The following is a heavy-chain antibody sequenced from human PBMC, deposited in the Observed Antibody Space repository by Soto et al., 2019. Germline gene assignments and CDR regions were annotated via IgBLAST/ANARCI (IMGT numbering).Heavy chain of an antibody. CDR3: ARSRPIEVENWHFEH. Sequence: PGGSLRLSCAASGFTVSSNYMSWVRQAPGKGLEWVSVIYSGGSTYYADSVKGRFTISRDNSKNTLYLQMNSLRAEDTAVYYCARSRPIEVENWHFEHWGRGTLVTVTS. J-gene: IGHJ2*01. V-gene: IGHV3-53*01. CDR1: GFTVSSNY. CDR2: IYSGGST. D-gene: IGHD2-21*01.